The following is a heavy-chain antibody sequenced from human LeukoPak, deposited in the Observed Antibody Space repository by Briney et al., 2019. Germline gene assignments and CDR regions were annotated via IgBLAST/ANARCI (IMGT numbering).Heavy chain of an antibody. CDR1: GFTFSSYG. CDR3: ARTYGGDGGQRFDY. V-gene: IGHV3-21*01. CDR2: IGSSSDYI. D-gene: IGHD2-21*02. Sequence: PGGSLRLSCAASGFTFSSYGMNWVRQAPGKELEWVSSIGSSSDYIYYADSVKDRFTISRDNAKNSLYLQMNSLRAEDTAIYYCARTYGGDGGQRFDYWGQGTLVTVSS. J-gene: IGHJ4*02.